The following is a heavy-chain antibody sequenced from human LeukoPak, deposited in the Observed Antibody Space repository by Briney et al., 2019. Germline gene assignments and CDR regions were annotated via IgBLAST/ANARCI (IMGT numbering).Heavy chain of an antibody. Sequence: SVKVSCKASGGTFSSYALSWVRQAPGQGLEWMGRIIPILGIANYAQKFPGRVTITADKSTNTAYMELSSLRSEDTAVYYCARTDYYDSSGLDYWGQGTLVTVS. CDR1: GGTFSSYA. V-gene: IGHV1-69*04. J-gene: IGHJ4*02. D-gene: IGHD3-22*01. CDR2: IIPILGIA. CDR3: ARTDYYDSSGLDY.